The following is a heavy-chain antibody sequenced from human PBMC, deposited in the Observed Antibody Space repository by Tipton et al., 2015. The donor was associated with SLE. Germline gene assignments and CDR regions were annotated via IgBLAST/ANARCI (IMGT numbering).Heavy chain of an antibody. CDR2: INHSGST. CDR3: ARESYSSSSSLFDY. CDR1: GGSISSHS. Sequence: TLSLTCTVSGGSISSHSWSWIRQPPGKGLEWIGEINHSGSTNYNPSLKSRVTISVDTSKNQFSLKLSSVTAADTAVYYCARESYSSSSSLFDYWGQGTLVTVSS. D-gene: IGHD6-6*01. J-gene: IGHJ4*02. V-gene: IGHV4-34*01.